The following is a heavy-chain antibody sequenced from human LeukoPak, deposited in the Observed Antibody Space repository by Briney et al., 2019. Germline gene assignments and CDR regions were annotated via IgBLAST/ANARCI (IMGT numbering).Heavy chain of an antibody. D-gene: IGHD3-9*01. Sequence: GASVKVSCKASGYTFTSYYMHWVRQAPGQGLEWMGWINPNSGGTNYAQKFQGRVTMTRDTPISTAYMELSMLRSDDTAVYYCAREGVLRYFDWLPKNDWFDPWGQGTLVTVSS. CDR3: AREGVLRYFDWLPKNDWFDP. J-gene: IGHJ5*02. CDR1: GYTFTSYY. V-gene: IGHV1-2*02. CDR2: INPNSGGT.